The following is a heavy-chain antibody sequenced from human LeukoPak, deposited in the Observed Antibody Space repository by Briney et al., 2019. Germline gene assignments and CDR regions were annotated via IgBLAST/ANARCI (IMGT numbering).Heavy chain of an antibody. CDR1: GGSISSYF. CDR3: ARDSGYELNNYYGMDV. CDR2: IYYSGST. J-gene: IGHJ6*02. V-gene: IGHV4-59*01. D-gene: IGHD5-12*01. Sequence: SETLSLTCTVSGGSISSYFWSWIRQPPGKGLEWIGYIYYSGSTKYNPSLKSRVTISADTSKNQLSLKLSSVTAADTAVYYCARDSGYELNNYYGMDVWGQGATVTVSS.